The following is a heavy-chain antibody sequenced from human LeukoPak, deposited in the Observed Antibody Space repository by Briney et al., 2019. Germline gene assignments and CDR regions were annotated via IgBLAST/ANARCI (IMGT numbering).Heavy chain of an antibody. D-gene: IGHD6-13*01. V-gene: IGHV3-30*03. Sequence: GGSLRLSCAASGFTFSNYWMSWVRQAPGKGLEWVAVISYDGSNKYYADSVKGRLTISRDNSKNTLYLQMNSLRAEDTAVYYCARDPIAAAGRGKFDYWGQGTLVTVSS. CDR1: GFTFSNYW. CDR3: ARDPIAAAGRGKFDY. CDR2: ISYDGSNK. J-gene: IGHJ4*02.